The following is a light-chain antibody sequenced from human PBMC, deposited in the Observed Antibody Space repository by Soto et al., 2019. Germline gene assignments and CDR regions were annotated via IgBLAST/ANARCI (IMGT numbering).Light chain of an antibody. CDR1: QSVSSY. Sequence: ILVTQSPSTLSLSPGERATLSCRASQSVSSYLAWYQQKPGQAPRLLIYDASNRATGIPARFSGSGSGTDFTLTISSLEPEDFAVYYCQQRSNWPPWTFGQGTKVDNK. CDR3: QQRSNWPPWT. V-gene: IGKV3-11*01. CDR2: DAS. J-gene: IGKJ1*01.